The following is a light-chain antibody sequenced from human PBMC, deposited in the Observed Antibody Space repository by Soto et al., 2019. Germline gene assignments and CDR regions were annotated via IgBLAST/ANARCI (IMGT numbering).Light chain of an antibody. CDR3: CSFAGSNSLVV. CDR1: RNDVGIYNL. CDR2: EVN. J-gene: IGLJ7*01. V-gene: IGLV2-23*02. Sequence: ALTQPASVSGSPGQSITISCTGTRNDVGIYNLVSWYQQHPGRAPKLIIYEVNKRPSGISYRFSGAKSGNTASLTISGLQAEDEADYYCCSFAGSNSLVVFGGGTQLTVL.